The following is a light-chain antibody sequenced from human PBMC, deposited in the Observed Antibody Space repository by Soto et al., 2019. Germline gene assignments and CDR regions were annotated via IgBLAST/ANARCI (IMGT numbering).Light chain of an antibody. J-gene: IGLJ1*01. V-gene: IGLV2-14*03. CDR1: SSDVGRYNY. CDR2: NVS. CDR3: SSFTSSSTVV. Sequence: QSALAQPASVSGSRGQSITISCTGTSSDVGRYNYVSWFQQHPGKVHKLIIYNVSNWPSGVSDRFSGSKSGNTASLTISGLHPEDEADYYCSSFTSSSTVVFGTGTKVTVL.